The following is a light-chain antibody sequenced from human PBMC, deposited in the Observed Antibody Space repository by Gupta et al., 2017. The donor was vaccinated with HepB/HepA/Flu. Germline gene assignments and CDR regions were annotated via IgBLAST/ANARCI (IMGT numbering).Light chain of an antibody. CDR3: AAWDDSLNAYV. CDR2: YDD. Sequence: QSVLTQPPSVSAAPRQRVTISCSGSSSNIGNNAVNWYRQLPGKAPKLLIYYDDLLPSGVSDRFSGSKSGTSASLAISGLQSEDEADYYCAAWDDSLNAYVFGTGTKVTVL. CDR1: SSNIGNNA. J-gene: IGLJ1*01. V-gene: IGLV1-36*01.